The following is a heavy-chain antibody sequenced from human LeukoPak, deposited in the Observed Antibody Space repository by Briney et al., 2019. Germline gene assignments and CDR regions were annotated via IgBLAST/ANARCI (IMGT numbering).Heavy chain of an antibody. CDR2: IWYDGSNK. CDR1: GFTFSSYD. D-gene: IGHD6-19*01. Sequence: GGSLRLSCAASGFTFSSYDMHWVRQAPGKGLEWVAVIWYDGSNKYYADSVKGRFTISRDNSKNTLYLQMNSLRAEDTAVYYCARDQEQWLPRGLNYWGQGTLVTVSS. CDR3: ARDQEQWLPRGLNY. V-gene: IGHV3-33*01. J-gene: IGHJ4*02.